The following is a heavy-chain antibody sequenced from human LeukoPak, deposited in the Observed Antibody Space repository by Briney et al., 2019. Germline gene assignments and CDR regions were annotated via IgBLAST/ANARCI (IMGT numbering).Heavy chain of an antibody. D-gene: IGHD1-1*01. V-gene: IGHV4-59*01. CDR2: IYYSGSI. CDR3: VRNTLGRYDAFDI. J-gene: IGHJ3*02. CDR1: GGSISNYY. Sequence: PSETLSLTCTVSGGSISNYYWSWIRQPPGKGREWIGSIYYSGSINYNSSLKSRVTISVDTSRNQFCLTLSSMPAADTAVYYCVRNTLGRYDAFDIWGQGTMVTVSS.